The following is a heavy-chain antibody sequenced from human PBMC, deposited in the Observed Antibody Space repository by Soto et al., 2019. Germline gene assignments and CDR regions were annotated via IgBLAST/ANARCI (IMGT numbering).Heavy chain of an antibody. CDR1: GFTFSSYS. CDR2: ISSSSSYI. CDR3: ARERGYYDFWSGYNSGMDV. D-gene: IGHD3-3*01. J-gene: IGHJ6*02. V-gene: IGHV3-21*01. Sequence: EVQLVESGGGLVKPGGSLRLSCAASGFTFSSYSMNWVRQAPGKGLEWVSSISSSSSYIYYADSVKGRFTISRDNAKNSLYLQMNSLRAEDTAVYYCARERGYYDFWSGYNSGMDVWGQGTTVTVSS.